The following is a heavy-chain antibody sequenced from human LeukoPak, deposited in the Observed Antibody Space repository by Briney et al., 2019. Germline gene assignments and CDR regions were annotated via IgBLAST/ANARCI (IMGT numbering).Heavy chain of an antibody. Sequence: ASVKVSCKASGYTFTNYAMNWVRQAPGQGLEWMGWIHPSTGNPTYAQGFTGRFVFSLDTSVSTTYLQISSLKAEDTAVYYCARAFQSLGGLSLPDYWGQGTLVTVPS. CDR2: IHPSTGNP. V-gene: IGHV7-4-1*02. CDR1: GYTFTNYA. CDR3: ARAFQSLGGLSLPDY. D-gene: IGHD3-16*02. J-gene: IGHJ4*02.